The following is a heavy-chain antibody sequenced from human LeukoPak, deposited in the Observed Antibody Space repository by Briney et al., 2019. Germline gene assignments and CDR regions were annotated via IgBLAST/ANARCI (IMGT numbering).Heavy chain of an antibody. V-gene: IGHV4-4*09. CDR1: GGSISNYY. D-gene: IGHD3-3*01. CDR2: IYTSGTT. Sequence: PSETLSLTCTVSGGSISNYYWNWIRQPPGKGLEWIGYIYTSGTTSYSPSLKSRVTISVDTSRDQFSLRLSSVTAADTAVYYCARLSQISGGYYSRGYSYIDVWGKGTTVTVSS. J-gene: IGHJ6*03. CDR3: ARLSQISGGYYSRGYSYIDV.